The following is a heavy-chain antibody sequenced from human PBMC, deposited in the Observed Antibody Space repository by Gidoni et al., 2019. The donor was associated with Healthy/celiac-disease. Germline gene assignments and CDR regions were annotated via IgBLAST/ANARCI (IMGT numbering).Heavy chain of an antibody. CDR2: IYTSGST. J-gene: IGHJ4*02. V-gene: IGHV4-4*07. Sequence: QVQLQESGPGLVKPSETLSLTCTVSGGSISSYYWSWIWQPAGKGLEWIGRIYTSGSTNYNPSLKSRVTMSVDTSKNQFSLKLSSVTAADTAVYYCAREGLARITMIVVVPTLDRPFDYWGQGTLVTVSS. CDR3: AREGLARITMIVVVPTLDRPFDY. CDR1: GGSISSYY. D-gene: IGHD3-22*01.